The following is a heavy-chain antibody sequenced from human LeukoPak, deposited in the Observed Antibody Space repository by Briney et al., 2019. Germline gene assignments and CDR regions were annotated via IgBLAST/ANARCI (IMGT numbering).Heavy chain of an antibody. J-gene: IGHJ4*02. Sequence: GGSLRLSCVASRLPFSTYAMSWVRQAPGQGLEWVSTMSASGFSTYYRDSVEGRFTISRDNSKNALYLQMNSLRAEDTAIYYCVRDYVWGTSESDYWGQGILVTVSS. V-gene: IGHV3-23*01. D-gene: IGHD3-16*01. CDR1: RLPFSTYA. CDR3: VRDYVWGTSESDY. CDR2: MSASGFST.